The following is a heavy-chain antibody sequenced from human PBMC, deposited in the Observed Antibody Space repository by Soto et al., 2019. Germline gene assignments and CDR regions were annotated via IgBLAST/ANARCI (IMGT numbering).Heavy chain of an antibody. Sequence: SETLSLTCTVSGGSISSGDYYWSWIRQPPGKGLEWIGYIYYSGSTYYKPSLKSRVTISVDTSKNQFSLKLSSVTAADTAVYYCATRQGYCSGGSCYWVFGYWGQGTLVTVSS. D-gene: IGHD2-15*01. J-gene: IGHJ4*02. CDR1: GGSISSGDYY. CDR2: IYYSGST. CDR3: ATRQGYCSGGSCYWVFGY. V-gene: IGHV4-30-4*01.